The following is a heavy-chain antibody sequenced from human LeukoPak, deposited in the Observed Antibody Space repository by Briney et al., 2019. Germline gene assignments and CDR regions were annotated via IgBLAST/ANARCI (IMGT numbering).Heavy chain of an antibody. CDR3: ARVGVVVVVAATDWFDP. CDR1: GYTFTGYY. D-gene: IGHD2-15*01. Sequence: ASVKVSCKASGYTFTGYYMHWVRQAPGQGLEWMGWINSNSGGTNYAQKFQGRVTMTRDTSISAAYMELSRLRSDDTAVYYCARVGVVVVVAATDWFDPWGQGTLVTVSS. CDR2: INSNSGGT. V-gene: IGHV1-2*02. J-gene: IGHJ5*02.